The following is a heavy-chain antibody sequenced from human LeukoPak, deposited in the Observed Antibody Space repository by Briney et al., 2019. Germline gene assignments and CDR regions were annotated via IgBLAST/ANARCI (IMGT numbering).Heavy chain of an antibody. D-gene: IGHD6-6*01. CDR1: GYTFTSYG. CDR3: ATKGSSSDYYGIDV. V-gene: IGHV1-18*01. J-gene: IGHJ6*02. CDR2: ISPNNGKT. Sequence: ALVKVSCKTSGYTFTSYGITWVRQAPGQGLEWMAYISPNNGKTNYARNLQGRVTMTTDASTSTAYLELRSLISDDTAVYYCATKGSSSDYYGIDVWGQGTSVTVSS.